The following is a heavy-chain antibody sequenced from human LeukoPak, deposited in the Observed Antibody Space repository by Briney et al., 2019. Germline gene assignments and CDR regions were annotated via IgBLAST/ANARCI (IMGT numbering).Heavy chain of an antibody. Sequence: PGESLKISCKGSGYSFTNYWIGWVRQMPGKGLEWMGIIYPGDSDTKYSPSFQGQVTISADKSISTAYLQWSSLKASDTAMYYCARGVGYSSGWGYNWFDPWGQGTLVTVSS. CDR1: GYSFTNYW. V-gene: IGHV5-51*01. J-gene: IGHJ5*02. D-gene: IGHD6-19*01. CDR2: IYPGDSDT. CDR3: ARGVGYSSGWGYNWFDP.